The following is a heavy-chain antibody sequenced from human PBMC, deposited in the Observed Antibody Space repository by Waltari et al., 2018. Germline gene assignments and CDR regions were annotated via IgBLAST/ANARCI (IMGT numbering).Heavy chain of an antibody. CDR2: ISYDESNK. D-gene: IGHD3-10*01. CDR1: GFTFSSYG. V-gene: IGHV3-30*18. Sequence: QVHLVESGGGVVQPGRSLRLSCAASGFTFSSYGMHWVRQAPGKGLEWVALISYDESNKYYADSVKGRFTISRDNSKNTLYLQMSSLRAEDTAVYYCAKVSGSIRDRRGSPPGDYWGQGTLVTVSS. CDR3: AKVSGSIRDRRGSPPGDY. J-gene: IGHJ4*02.